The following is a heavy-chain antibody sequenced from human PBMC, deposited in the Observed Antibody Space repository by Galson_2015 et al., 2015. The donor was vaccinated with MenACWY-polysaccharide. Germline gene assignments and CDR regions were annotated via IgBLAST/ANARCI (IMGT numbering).Heavy chain of an antibody. J-gene: IGHJ6*03. Sequence: SLRLSCAASGFIFNKYWMTWVRQGPGKGLEWVANIKEDGSGEYYVDSVRGRFTISRDNAKSLLYLQMNSLRAEDTGVYYCARREYCSSVSCPYYYYYMDVWGKGTMVTVSS. CDR1: GFIFNKYW. V-gene: IGHV3-7*01. CDR2: IKEDGSGE. D-gene: IGHD2-2*01. CDR3: ARREYCSSVSCPYYYYYMDV.